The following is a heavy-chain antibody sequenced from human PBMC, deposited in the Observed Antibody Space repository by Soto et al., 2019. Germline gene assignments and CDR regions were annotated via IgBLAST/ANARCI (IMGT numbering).Heavy chain of an antibody. J-gene: IGHJ4*02. D-gene: IGHD2-2*01. CDR3: VHTYAYHAGYYCDF. CDR1: GFSLIDSGVA. Sequence: QITLKESGPTLVKPTQTLKLTCSTSGFSLIDSGVAVGWIRQPPGKALDWLSLVYWDDDRRYSPSLSTRLTITRETSKNHVVLTFTNIDPVDTSTYYCVHTYAYHAGYYCDFWGQGTLVTVAS. CDR2: VYWDDDR. V-gene: IGHV2-5*02.